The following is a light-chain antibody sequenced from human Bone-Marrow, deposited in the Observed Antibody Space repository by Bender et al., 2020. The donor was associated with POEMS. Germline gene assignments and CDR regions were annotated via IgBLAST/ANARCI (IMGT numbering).Light chain of an antibody. J-gene: IGLJ3*02. Sequence: QAALTQPTSVSGSPGESITISCTGVTNDAGDDEFVSWYQHHPGRGPKLILYEGDKRPPGVSVRFSGSKSGITASLTIAGLQAEDEADYHCCSHEGHNRVFGGGTKVTVL. V-gene: IGLV2-23*01. CDR3: CSHEGHNRV. CDR1: TNDAGDDEF. CDR2: EGD.